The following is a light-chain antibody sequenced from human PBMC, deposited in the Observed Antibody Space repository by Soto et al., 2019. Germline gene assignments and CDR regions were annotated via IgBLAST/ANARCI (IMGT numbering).Light chain of an antibody. CDR2: EVS. J-gene: IGLJ2*01. V-gene: IGLV2-8*01. CDR1: SRDVGAYKF. CDR3: SSYARSKKWV. Sequence: QSPLTQPPSASGSPGQSVTISCTGTSRDVGAYKFVSWYQQHPGKAPKLVIYEVSNRPSGVPDRFSGSKSGNTASLTVSGLQAEHEADYYCSSYARSKKWVFGGPTK.